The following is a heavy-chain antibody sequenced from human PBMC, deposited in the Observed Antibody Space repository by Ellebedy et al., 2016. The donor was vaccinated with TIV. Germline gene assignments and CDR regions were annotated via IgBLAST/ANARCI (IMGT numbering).Heavy chain of an antibody. CDR2: ITWNSGII. Sequence: SLKISCAASRFTFSFDDYSMHWVRQAPGKGLEWVSGITWNSGIIDYADSVRGRFTISRDNAKNTLYLQMNSLRVEDTAVYYCTRDLTYWGQGILVTVSS. V-gene: IGHV3-9*01. CDR3: TRDLTY. CDR1: RFTFSFDDYS. J-gene: IGHJ4*02.